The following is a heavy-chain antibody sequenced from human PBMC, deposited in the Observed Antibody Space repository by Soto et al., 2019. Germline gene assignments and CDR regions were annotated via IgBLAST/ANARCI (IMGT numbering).Heavy chain of an antibody. Sequence: PAGSLRLTCAASGFTISSYAMSWVRQAPGEGVEWGSAISGSGGSTYYADSVKGRFTISRDNSKNTLYLQMNSLRAEDTAVYYCVHPGGIGEAYYYYYGMDVWGQGTTVTVSS. V-gene: IGHV3-23*01. CDR1: GFTISSYA. CDR3: VHPGGIGEAYYYYYGMDV. CDR2: ISGSGGST. J-gene: IGHJ6*02. D-gene: IGHD3-10*01.